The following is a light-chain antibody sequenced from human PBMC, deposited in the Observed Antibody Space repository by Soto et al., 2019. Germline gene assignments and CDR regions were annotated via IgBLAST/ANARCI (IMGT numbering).Light chain of an antibody. CDR2: KVS. V-gene: IGKV2-30*01. CDR3: MKGTHWPLT. CDR1: QSLVYSDGNTY. J-gene: IGKJ4*02. Sequence: DVVMTQSPLSLPVTLGQPASISCRSSQSLVYSDGNTYLNWFQQGPGQSPRRLIYKVSNRDSGVPDRFSGSGSGTDFTLKISRVEAEDVGVYYCMKGTHWPLTFRGGAKVDIK.